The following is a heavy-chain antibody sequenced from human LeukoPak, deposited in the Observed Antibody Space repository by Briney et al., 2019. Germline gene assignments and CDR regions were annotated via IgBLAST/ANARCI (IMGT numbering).Heavy chain of an antibody. D-gene: IGHD5-12*01. CDR2: LNGDGSST. V-gene: IGHV3-74*01. CDR1: GLTFSSYW. J-gene: IGHJ5*02. CDR3: ARDISSGGLYNWFDP. Sequence: GGSLRLSCAASGLTFSSYWMHWDRQAPGKGLVWVSRLNGDGSSTNYADSVKGRFTISRDNAKNALFLQMNSLRAETTAVYYCARDISSGGLYNWFDPWGQGTLVTVSS.